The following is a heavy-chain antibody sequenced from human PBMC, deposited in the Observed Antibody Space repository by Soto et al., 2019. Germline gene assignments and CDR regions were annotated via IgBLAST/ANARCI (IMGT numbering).Heavy chain of an antibody. D-gene: IGHD3-10*01. CDR2: IYSGGST. Sequence: GGSLRLSCAASGFTVSSNYMSWVRQAPGKGLEWVSVIYSGGSTYYADSVKGRFTISRDNSKNTLYLQMNSLRAEDTAVYYCARDGRHGGISGGMDVWGQGTTVTVSS. V-gene: IGHV3-53*01. J-gene: IGHJ6*02. CDR3: ARDGRHGGISGGMDV. CDR1: GFTVSSNY.